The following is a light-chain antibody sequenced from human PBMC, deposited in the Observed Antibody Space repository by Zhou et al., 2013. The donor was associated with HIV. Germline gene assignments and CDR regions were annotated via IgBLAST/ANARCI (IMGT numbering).Light chain of an antibody. J-gene: IGKJ4*01. CDR1: QGISNW. V-gene: IGKV1D-12*01. Sequence: DIQMTQSPSSVSASVGDRVTLTCRASQGISNWLAWYQQKPGQAPNLLIHGASTLQSGVPSRFSGSGSGTEFTLTITSLQPEDSGTYYCQQANSFPLTFGGGTKVEIK. CDR2: GAS. CDR3: QQANSFPLT.